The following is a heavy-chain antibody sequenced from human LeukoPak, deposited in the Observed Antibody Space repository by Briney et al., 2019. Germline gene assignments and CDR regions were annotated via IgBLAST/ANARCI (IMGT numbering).Heavy chain of an antibody. CDR1: GYTFTCYY. V-gene: IGHV1-2*06. D-gene: IGHD6-19*01. CDR2: INPNSGGT. J-gene: IGHJ4*02. Sequence: GASVKVSCKASGYTFTCYYMHWVRQAPGQGLEWMGRINPNSGGTNYAQKFQGRVTMTRDTSISTAYMELSRLRSDDTAVYYCARDGEWIGSSGWYPHDYWGQGTLVTVSS. CDR3: ARDGEWIGSSGWYPHDY.